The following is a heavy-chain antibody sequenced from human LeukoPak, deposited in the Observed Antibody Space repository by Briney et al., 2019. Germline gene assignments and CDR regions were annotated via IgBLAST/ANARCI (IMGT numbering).Heavy chain of an antibody. CDR1: GFTFSSYA. V-gene: IGHV3-23*01. Sequence: GGSLRLSCAASGFTFSSYAMSWVRQAPGKGLEWVSGISGSGGNTYYADSVKGRFTISRDNSKNTLYLQMNSLRAEDTAVYYCAKDDNYIRFLSWGQGTLVTVSS. CDR2: ISGSGGNT. CDR3: AKDDNYIRFLS. J-gene: IGHJ5*02. D-gene: IGHD3-16*01.